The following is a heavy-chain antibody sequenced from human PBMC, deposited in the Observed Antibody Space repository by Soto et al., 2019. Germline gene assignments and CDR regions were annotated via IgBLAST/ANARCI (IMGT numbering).Heavy chain of an antibody. J-gene: IGHJ4*02. Sequence: GGSLRLSCAASGFTFSSYWMHWVRQAPGKGLVWVSRINSDGSSTSYADSVKGRFTISRDNAKNTLYLQMNSLRAEDTAVYYCVFCLYGSGWEGFDYWGQEPWVTVSP. V-gene: IGHV3-74*01. D-gene: IGHD6-19*01. CDR2: INSDGSST. CDR1: GFTFSSYW. CDR3: VFCLYGSGWEGFDY.